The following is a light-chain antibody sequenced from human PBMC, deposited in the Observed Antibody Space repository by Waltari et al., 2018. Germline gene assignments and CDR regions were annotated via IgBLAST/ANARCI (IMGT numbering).Light chain of an antibody. J-gene: IGKJ1*01. CDR3: QQYYSSPPT. V-gene: IGKV4-1*01. Sequence: DIVMTQSPDSLAVSLGERATINCKSSQSVLYSSHNKNYLAWYQQKPGQPPKLLIYWASTRESVVPDRFSGSGSGTDFTLTISSLQAEDVAVYYCQQYYSSPPTFGQGTKVEIK. CDR2: WAS. CDR1: QSVLYSSHNKNY.